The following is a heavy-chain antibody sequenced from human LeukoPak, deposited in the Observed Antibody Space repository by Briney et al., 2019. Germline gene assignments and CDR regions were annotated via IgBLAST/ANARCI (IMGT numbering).Heavy chain of an antibody. CDR1: GFTFDDYA. V-gene: IGHV3-9*03. CDR3: AKGSYDHGRVGYYMDV. D-gene: IGHD3-16*01. CDR2: ISWNSGSI. Sequence: TGRSLRLSCAASGFTFDDYAMHWVRQAPGKGLEWVSGISWNSGSIGYADSVKGRFTISRDNAKNSLYLQMNSLRAEDMALYYCAKGSYDHGRVGYYMDVWGKGTTVTVSS. J-gene: IGHJ6*03.